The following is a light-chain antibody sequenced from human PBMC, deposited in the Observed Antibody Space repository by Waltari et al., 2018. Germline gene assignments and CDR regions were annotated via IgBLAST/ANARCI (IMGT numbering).Light chain of an antibody. CDR2: EDN. J-gene: IGLJ3*02. CDR1: SGSLDPHY. CDR3: QSYDGNNVV. V-gene: IGLV6-57*02. Sequence: NFMLTQPHSVSESPGKAVTISCPGSSGSLDPHYVQWFQPRPGSAPTIVIYEDNLRPSGVPDRFSGSIDSSSNSASLTISGLKTEDEADYYCQSYDGNNVVFGGGTKLTVL.